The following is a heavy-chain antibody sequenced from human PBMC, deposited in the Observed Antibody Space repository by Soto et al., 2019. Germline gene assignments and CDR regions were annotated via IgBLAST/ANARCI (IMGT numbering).Heavy chain of an antibody. Sequence: ASVKVSCTASGYTFTSYAIHWVRQAPGQRLEWMGWINAGNGNTKYSQKFQGRVTITRDTSASTAYMELSSLRSEDTAVYYCASGPNRRITIFGVVIMPSAIDYWGQGTLVTVSS. V-gene: IGHV1-3*01. J-gene: IGHJ4*02. CDR1: GYTFTSYA. CDR3: ASGPNRRITIFGVVIMPSAIDY. D-gene: IGHD3-3*01. CDR2: INAGNGNT.